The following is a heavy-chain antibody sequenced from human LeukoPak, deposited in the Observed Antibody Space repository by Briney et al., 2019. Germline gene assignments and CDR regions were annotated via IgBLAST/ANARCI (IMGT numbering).Heavy chain of an antibody. Sequence: ASVKVSCKASGYTFTGCYMHWVRQAPGQGLEWMGWINPNSGGTNYAQKFQGRVTMTRDTSISTAYMELSRLRSDDTAAYYCARLDYYDSSGQFDYWGQGTLVTVSS. CDR2: INPNSGGT. J-gene: IGHJ4*02. CDR3: ARLDYYDSSGQFDY. CDR1: GYTFTGCY. D-gene: IGHD3-22*01. V-gene: IGHV1-2*02.